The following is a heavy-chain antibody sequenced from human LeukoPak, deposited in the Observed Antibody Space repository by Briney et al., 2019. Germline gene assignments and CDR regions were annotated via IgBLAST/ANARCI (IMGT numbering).Heavy chain of an antibody. D-gene: IGHD3-3*01. J-gene: IGHJ6*02. CDR2: ISRSGSNI. CDR3: AKSASGNFWSGPYPYYHYGMDV. V-gene: IGHV3-48*03. Sequence: GGSLRLSCAASGFTFSSYEMNWVRQAPGKGLEWVSYISRSGSNIYYADSVKGRFTISRDNAKNSLYLQMNSLRAEDTAVYYCAKSASGNFWSGPYPYYHYGMDVWGQGTTVTVCS. CDR1: GFTFSSYE.